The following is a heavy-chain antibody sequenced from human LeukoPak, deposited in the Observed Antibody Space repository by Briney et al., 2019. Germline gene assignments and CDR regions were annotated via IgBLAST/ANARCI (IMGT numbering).Heavy chain of an antibody. V-gene: IGHV3-7*01. D-gene: IGHD3-10*01. Sequence: PGGSLRLSCAASGFTFSSYWMSWVRQAPGKGLEWVANIKQDGSEKYYVDSVKGRFTISRDNAKNSLYLQMNSLRAEDTAVYYCASLTSMVRTRNGQFQHWGQGTLVTVSS. J-gene: IGHJ1*01. CDR1: GFTFSSYW. CDR3: ASLTSMVRTRNGQFQH. CDR2: IKQDGSEK.